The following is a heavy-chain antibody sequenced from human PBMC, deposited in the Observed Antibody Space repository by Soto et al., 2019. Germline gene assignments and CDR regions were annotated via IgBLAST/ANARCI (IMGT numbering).Heavy chain of an antibody. V-gene: IGHV5-51*01. D-gene: IGHD3-9*01. CDR3: ARRDVLTGYVYFDH. J-gene: IGHJ4*02. CDR1: GYIFTKYW. Sequence: PGESLKISCRGSGYIFTKYWVGWVRQMPGKGLEWMGIIYPDDSDTRYSPSFQGQVNISADKSVNTAYLQWSSLKASDSAMYYCARRDVLTGYVYFDHWGQGTPVTVSS. CDR2: IYPDDSDT.